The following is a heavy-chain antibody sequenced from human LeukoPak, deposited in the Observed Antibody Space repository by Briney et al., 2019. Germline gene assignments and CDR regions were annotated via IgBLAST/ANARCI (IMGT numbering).Heavy chain of an antibody. D-gene: IGHD6-13*01. CDR1: GGSLSGYY. J-gene: IGHJ4*02. V-gene: IGHV4-34*01. CDR2: INHSGST. CDR3: ARRGRSWYTYYFDY. Sequence: TSETLSLTCAVSGGSLSGYYWTWIRQPPGKGLEWIGEINHSGSTNYNPSLKSRVTISVDTSKNQFSLKLSSVTAADTAVYYCARRGRSWYTYYFDYWGQGTLVTVSS.